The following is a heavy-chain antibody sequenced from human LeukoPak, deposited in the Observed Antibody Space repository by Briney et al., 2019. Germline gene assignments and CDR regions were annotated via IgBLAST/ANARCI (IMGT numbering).Heavy chain of an antibody. Sequence: PSETLSLTWTVSGASISSYYWSWIRQPPGKGLEWIGYISYSEGSNYNPSLESRVTISLDTSKNQFSLKLTSVTATDTAVYYCARLSGSYYGSVDYWGQGSLVTVSS. CDR2: ISYSEGS. D-gene: IGHD1-26*01. J-gene: IGHJ4*02. CDR1: GASISSYY. V-gene: IGHV4-59*08. CDR3: ARLSGSYYGSVDY.